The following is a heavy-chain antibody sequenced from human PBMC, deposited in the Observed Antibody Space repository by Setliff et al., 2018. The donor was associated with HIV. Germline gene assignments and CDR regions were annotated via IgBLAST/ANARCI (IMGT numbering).Heavy chain of an antibody. CDR3: AGKYSGFGWGFDL. J-gene: IGHJ4*02. D-gene: IGHD5-12*01. V-gene: IGHV4-34*01. Sequence: SETLSLTCDLYGGSFDAYYWSWIRQPPGKGLEWMGEINHSGNTTYNPSLESRVTISADTTKNQFSLKLNTVTAADTAVYYCAGKYSGFGWGFDLWGQGTLVTVSS. CDR2: INHSGNT. CDR1: GGSFDAYY.